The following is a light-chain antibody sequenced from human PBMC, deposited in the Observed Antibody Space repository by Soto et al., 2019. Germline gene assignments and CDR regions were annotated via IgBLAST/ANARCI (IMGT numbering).Light chain of an antibody. J-gene: IGKJ3*01. CDR1: QSIDTY. CDR2: DAS. CDR3: QQSYSAPFT. Sequence: DIQMTQSPSSLSASVGDGVTITCRASQSIDTYLNWYQQKPGQAPHLLIYDASRLQSGVPSGFSGSGSGTDFTLTISSLQPEDYATYYCQQSYSAPFTFGPGTKVDVK. V-gene: IGKV1-39*01.